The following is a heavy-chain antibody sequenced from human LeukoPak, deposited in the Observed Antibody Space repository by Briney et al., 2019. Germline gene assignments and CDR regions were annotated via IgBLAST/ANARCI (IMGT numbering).Heavy chain of an antibody. Sequence: GASVKVSCKASGYTFTGYYIHWVRQAPGQGLEWMGWVNPNSGGTNYAQKFQGRVTMTRDTSISTAYMELSRLRSDDTAVYYCARDYDSSGYYYPVYEYWGQGTLVTVSS. D-gene: IGHD3-22*01. CDR1: GYTFTGYY. V-gene: IGHV1-2*02. CDR2: VNPNSGGT. J-gene: IGHJ4*02. CDR3: ARDYDSSGYYYPVYEY.